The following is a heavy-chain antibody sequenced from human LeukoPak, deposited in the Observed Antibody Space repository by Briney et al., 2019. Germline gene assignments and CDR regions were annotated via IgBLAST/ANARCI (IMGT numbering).Heavy chain of an antibody. V-gene: IGHV4-59*01. CDR2: IYYSGST. Sequence: PSETLSLTCTVSAGSISSYYWSWLRQPPGKGLEWIGYIYYSGSTNYNPSLKSRVTISLDTSKKQFSLKLSSVTAADTAVYYCARQYQLGYAFDIWGQGTMVTVSS. CDR3: ARQYQLGYAFDI. J-gene: IGHJ3*02. CDR1: AGSISSYY. D-gene: IGHD2-2*01.